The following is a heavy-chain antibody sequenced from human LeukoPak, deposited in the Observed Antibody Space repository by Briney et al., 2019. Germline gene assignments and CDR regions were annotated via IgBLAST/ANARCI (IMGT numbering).Heavy chain of an antibody. V-gene: IGHV4-34*01. CDR3: ARDPPAVTTFNWYFDL. J-gene: IGHJ2*01. D-gene: IGHD4-17*01. Sequence: SETLSLTCAVYGGSFSGYYWSWIRQPPGKGLEWIGEINHSGSTNYNPSLKSRVTISVDTSKNQFSLKLSSVTAADTAVYYCARDPPAVTTFNWYFDLWGRGTLVTVSS. CDR1: GGSFSGYY. CDR2: INHSGST.